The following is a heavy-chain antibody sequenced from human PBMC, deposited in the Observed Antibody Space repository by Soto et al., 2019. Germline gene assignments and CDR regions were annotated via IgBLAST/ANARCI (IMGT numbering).Heavy chain of an antibody. V-gene: IGHV4-39*01. CDR1: GASITSTTSY. Sequence: SETLSLTCSVSGASITSTTSYWGWIRQSPGKGLEYIGSMYYSGRTFHNPSLKSRDTISVDTSKNQFSLKLSSVTAADTAVYYCARHTGRGALDSWGQGTLVTV. D-gene: IGHD3-10*01. CDR3: ARHTGRGALDS. J-gene: IGHJ4*02. CDR2: MYYSGRT.